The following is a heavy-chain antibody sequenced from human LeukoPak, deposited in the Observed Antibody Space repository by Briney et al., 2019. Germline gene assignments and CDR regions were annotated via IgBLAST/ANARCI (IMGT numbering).Heavy chain of an antibody. Sequence: ASVKVSCKASGYTFTSYAIHWVRQAPGQRLEWMGWINAGNGNTRYSQNFHGRASITRDTSASTAYMELSSLRSEDTAVFYCARGEEMVRGVISYYHYGLDVWGQGTTVTVSS. CDR2: INAGNGNT. D-gene: IGHD3-10*01. V-gene: IGHV1-3*01. CDR3: ARGEEMVRGVISYYHYGLDV. J-gene: IGHJ6*02. CDR1: GYTFTSYA.